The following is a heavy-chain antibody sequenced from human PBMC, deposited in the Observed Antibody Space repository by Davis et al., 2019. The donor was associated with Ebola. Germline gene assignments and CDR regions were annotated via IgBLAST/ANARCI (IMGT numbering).Heavy chain of an antibody. CDR1: GFTFSKYG. D-gene: IGHD3-3*02. V-gene: IGHV3-74*01. J-gene: IGHJ3*02. CDR2: INSDGSDA. CDR3: AIFGVVSHDAFDI. Sequence: GESLKISCAASGFTFSKYGMSWVLQAPGKGLVWVSRINSDGSDATYADSVKRRFTISRDNAKNTLYLQMNSLRAEDTAVYYCAIFGVVSHDAFDIWGQGTMVTVSS.